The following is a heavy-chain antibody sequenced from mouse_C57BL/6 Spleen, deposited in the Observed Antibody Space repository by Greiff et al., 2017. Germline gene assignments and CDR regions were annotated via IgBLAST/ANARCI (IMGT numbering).Heavy chain of an antibody. CDR2: ISSGGSYT. J-gene: IGHJ3*01. CDR1: GFTFSSSG. CDR3: ARRGDAAWFAY. V-gene: IGHV5-6*02. Sequence: EVKVVESGGDLVKPGGSLKLSCAASGFTFSSSGMSWVRQTPDQRLEWVATISSGGSYTYYPDSVKGRFTISRDNAKNTLYLQMSSLKSEDTAMYYCARRGDAAWFAYWGQGTLVTVSA.